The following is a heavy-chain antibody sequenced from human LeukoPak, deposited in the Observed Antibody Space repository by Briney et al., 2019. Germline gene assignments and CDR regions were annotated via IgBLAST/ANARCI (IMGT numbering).Heavy chain of an antibody. CDR3: ARSSRYDIWTGYPY. CDR2: INANSGGT. V-gene: IGHV1-2*02. Sequence: GSSVTVSCKASGGTFSSYAISWVRQAPGQGLEWMGWINANSGGTNYAQKFQGRVTMTRDTSISTAYMELSRLRSDDTAVYYCARSSRYDIWTGYPYWGQGTLVTVS. J-gene: IGHJ4*02. D-gene: IGHD3-9*01. CDR1: GGTFSSYA.